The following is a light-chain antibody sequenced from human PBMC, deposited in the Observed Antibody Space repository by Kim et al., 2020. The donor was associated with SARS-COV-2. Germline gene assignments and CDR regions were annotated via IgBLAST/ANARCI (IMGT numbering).Light chain of an antibody. CDR1: QSVTSNN. V-gene: IGKV3-20*01. Sequence: EIVWTQSPGTLSLSPGERATLSCRASQSVTSNNLAWFQQKPGQAPGLLIYGTSSRATGIPDRFSGSGSGTDFTLTISRLEPEDFAVYYCQQYDKSPYTFGEGTKLEI. CDR2: GTS. J-gene: IGKJ2*01. CDR3: QQYDKSPYT.